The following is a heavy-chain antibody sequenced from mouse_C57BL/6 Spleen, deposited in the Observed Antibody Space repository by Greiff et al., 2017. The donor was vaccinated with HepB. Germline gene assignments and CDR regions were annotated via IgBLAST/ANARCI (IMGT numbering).Heavy chain of an antibody. CDR2: IRNKANGYTT. J-gene: IGHJ1*03. CDR3: ARYQGLRRYFDV. D-gene: IGHD2-4*01. CDR1: GFTFTDYY. Sequence: EVQLQESGGGLVQPGGSLSLSCAASGFTFTDYYMSWVRQPPGKALEWLGFIRNKANGYTTEYSASVKGRFTISRDNSQSILYLQMNALRAEDSATYYCARYQGLRRYFDVWGTGTTVTVSS. V-gene: IGHV7-3*01.